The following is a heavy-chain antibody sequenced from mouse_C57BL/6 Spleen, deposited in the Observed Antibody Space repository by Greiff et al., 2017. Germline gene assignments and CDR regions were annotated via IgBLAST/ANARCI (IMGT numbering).Heavy chain of an antibody. CDR1: GFTFSDYG. V-gene: IGHV5-17*01. CDR2: ISSGSSTL. J-gene: IGHJ2*01. D-gene: IGHD2-1*01. CDR3: ARGGNYVGYYFDY. Sequence: EVKLVESGGGLVKPGGSLKLSCAASGFTFSDYGMHWVRQAPEKGLEWVAYISSGSSTLYYADTVKGRFTISRDNAKNTLFLQMTSLRSEDTAMYYCARGGNYVGYYFDYWGQGTTLTVSS.